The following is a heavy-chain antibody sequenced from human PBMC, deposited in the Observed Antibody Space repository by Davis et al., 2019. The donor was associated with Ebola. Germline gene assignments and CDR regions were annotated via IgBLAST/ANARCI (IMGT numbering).Heavy chain of an antibody. CDR1: GFTFSDYY. CDR2: ISSSGSTI. Sequence: GESLKIPCAASGFTFSDYYMSWIRQAPGKGLEWVSYISSSGSTIYYADSVKGRFTISRDNAKNSLYLQMNSLRAEDTAVYYCARVRYYDFWSGYPHYFDYWGQGTLVTVSS. V-gene: IGHV3-11*01. J-gene: IGHJ4*02. D-gene: IGHD3-3*01. CDR3: ARVRYYDFWSGYPHYFDY.